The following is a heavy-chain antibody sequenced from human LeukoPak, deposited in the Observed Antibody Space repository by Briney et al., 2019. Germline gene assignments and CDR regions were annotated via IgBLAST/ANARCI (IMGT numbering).Heavy chain of an antibody. CDR3: ARLMGYDSSWHGMDV. CDR1: GYRFNIYW. V-gene: IGHV5-51*01. CDR2: TYPGDSDT. J-gene: IGHJ6*02. Sequence: GESLKISCKVSGYRFNIYWIGWVRQMSGRGPEWMGITYPGDSDTRFSPSFQGQVTISADKSISTAYLQWSSLKASDTAMYYCARLMGYDSSWHGMDVWGQGTTVTVSS. D-gene: IGHD3-22*01.